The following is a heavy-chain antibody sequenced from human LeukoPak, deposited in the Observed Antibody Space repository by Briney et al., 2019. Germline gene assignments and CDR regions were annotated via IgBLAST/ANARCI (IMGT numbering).Heavy chain of an antibody. J-gene: IGHJ3*02. D-gene: IGHD5-12*01. CDR3: AKDSGYANAFDI. CDR2: ISFDERNI. Sequence: PGGSLRLSCAASGFTFGSYGMHWVRQAPGKGLEWVAVISFDERNIFYGDSVKGRFTISRDNSKNTLYLQMHSLRPEDTSVYYCAKDSGYANAFDIWGQGTMVTVSS. CDR1: GFTFGSYG. V-gene: IGHV3-30*18.